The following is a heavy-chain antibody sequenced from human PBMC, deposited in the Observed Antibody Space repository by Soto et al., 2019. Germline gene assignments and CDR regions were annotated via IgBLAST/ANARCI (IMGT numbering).Heavy chain of an antibody. D-gene: IGHD1-7*01. CDR2: INPNSGGT. Sequence: GASVKVSCKASGYTFTGYYMHWVRQAPGQGLEWMGWINPNSGGTNYAQKFQGRVTMTRDTSISTAYMELSRLRSDGTAVYYCAREESITGTTGWFDPWGQGXLVTVYS. CDR1: GYTFTGYY. J-gene: IGHJ5*02. V-gene: IGHV1-2*02. CDR3: AREESITGTTGWFDP.